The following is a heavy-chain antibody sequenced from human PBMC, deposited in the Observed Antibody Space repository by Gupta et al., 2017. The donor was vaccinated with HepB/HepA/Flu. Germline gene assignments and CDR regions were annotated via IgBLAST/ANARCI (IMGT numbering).Heavy chain of an antibody. J-gene: IGHJ4*02. D-gene: IGHD1-1*01. CDR2: ISYDGSNK. V-gene: IGHV3-30-3*01. CDR3: ARVSATGTYFDY. CDR1: GFTFSSDA. Sequence: QVQLVESGGGVVQPGRSLRLSCAASGFTFSSDAMHWVRQAPGKGLEWVAVISYDGSNKYYADSVKGRFTISRDNSKNTLYLQMNSLRAEDTAVYYCARVSATGTYFDYWGQGTLVTVSS.